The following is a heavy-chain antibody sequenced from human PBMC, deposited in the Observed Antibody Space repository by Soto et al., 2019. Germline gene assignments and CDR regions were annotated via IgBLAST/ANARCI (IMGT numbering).Heavy chain of an antibody. CDR2: IVVGSGNT. CDR1: GFTFTSSA. V-gene: IGHV1-58*01. CDR3: ARVTGYYAPDY. J-gene: IGHJ4*02. D-gene: IGHD3-9*01. Sequence: SVKVSCKASGFTFTSSAVQWVRQARGQRLEWIGWIVVGSGNTNYAQKFQDRVTITRDTSASTAYMELSSLRSEDTAVYYCARVTGYYAPDYWGQGTLVTVSS.